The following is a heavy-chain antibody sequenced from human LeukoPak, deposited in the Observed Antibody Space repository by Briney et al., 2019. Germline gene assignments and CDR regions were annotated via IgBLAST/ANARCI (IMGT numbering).Heavy chain of an antibody. CDR2: ISAYNNGYT. Sequence: ASVKVSCKASGYTFTSYGISWVRQAPGRGLEWMGWISAYNNGYTNHTQKLQGRLTMTTDTSTSTAYMELRSLRSDDTAVYYCARDGHSSGYYQTDAFHIWGQGTMVTVSS. J-gene: IGHJ3*02. V-gene: IGHV1-18*01. D-gene: IGHD3-22*01. CDR3: ARDGHSSGYYQTDAFHI. CDR1: GYTFTSYG.